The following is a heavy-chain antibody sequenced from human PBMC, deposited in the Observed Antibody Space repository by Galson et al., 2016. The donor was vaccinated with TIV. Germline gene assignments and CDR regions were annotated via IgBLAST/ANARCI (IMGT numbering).Heavy chain of an antibody. CDR1: GDTFNNYT. D-gene: IGHD2-21*02. V-gene: IGHV1-69*10. CDR2: IIPIPALT. Sequence: SVKVSCKASGDTFNNYTISWVRQAPGQGLEWMGGIIPIPALTNLAQKFQGRVTITADGPTSTVYMALSSLTSDDSAVYYCARTNPCGGDCYFFDSWGQGTLVTVSS. CDR3: ARTNPCGGDCYFFDS. J-gene: IGHJ4*02.